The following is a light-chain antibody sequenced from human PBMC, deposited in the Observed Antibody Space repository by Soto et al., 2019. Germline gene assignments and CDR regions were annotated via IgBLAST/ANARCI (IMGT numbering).Light chain of an antibody. CDR3: QHYNDYSRI. CDR1: QSISSW. V-gene: IGKV1-5*03. Sequence: DIQMTQSPSTLSASIGDRVTITCRASQSISSWLAWYQQKPGKAPNLLIYMASTLQSGVPSRFSGSGSGTESTLTISSLQPDDFATYYCQHYNDYSRIFGQGTKVEIK. CDR2: MAS. J-gene: IGKJ1*01.